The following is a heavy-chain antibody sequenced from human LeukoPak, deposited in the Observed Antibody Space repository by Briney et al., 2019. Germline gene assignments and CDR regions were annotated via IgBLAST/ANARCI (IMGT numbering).Heavy chain of an antibody. Sequence: ETLSLTCTVSGGSVSSGSYYWSWIRQPPGKGLEWIGYIYYSGSTNYNPSLKSRVTMSVDTSQNQFSLELSSVTAADTAVYYCARRGGSGRSFDYWGQGTLVTISS. CDR3: ARRGGSGRSFDY. CDR1: GGSVSSGSYY. J-gene: IGHJ4*02. D-gene: IGHD3-10*01. CDR2: IYYSGST. V-gene: IGHV4-61*01.